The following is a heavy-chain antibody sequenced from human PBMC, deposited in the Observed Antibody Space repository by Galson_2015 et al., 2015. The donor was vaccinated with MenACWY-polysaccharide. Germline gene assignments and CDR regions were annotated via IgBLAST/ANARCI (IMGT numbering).Heavy chain of an antibody. Sequence: SLRLSCAASGFTFSSYWMSWVRQAPGKGLEWVANIKQDGSEKYYVDSVKGRFTISRDNAKNSLYLQMNSLRAEDTAVYYCARDYYDSSAQGLWAFDIWGQGTMVTVSS. CDR2: IKQDGSEK. D-gene: IGHD3-22*01. V-gene: IGHV3-7*01. CDR3: ARDYYDSSAQGLWAFDI. CDR1: GFTFSSYW. J-gene: IGHJ3*02.